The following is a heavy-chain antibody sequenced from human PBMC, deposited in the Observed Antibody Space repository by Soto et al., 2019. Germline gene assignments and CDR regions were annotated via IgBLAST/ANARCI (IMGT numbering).Heavy chain of an antibody. CDR3: AKDLLTDIVATIIKSYGMDV. V-gene: IGHV3-23*01. Sequence: GESLKISCAASGFTFSSYAMSWVRQAPGKGLEWVSAISGSGGSTYYADSVKGRFTISRDNSKNTLYLQMNSLRAEDTAVYYCAKDLLTDIVATIIKSYGMDVWGQGTTVTVSS. D-gene: IGHD5-12*01. CDR1: GFTFSSYA. J-gene: IGHJ6*02. CDR2: ISGSGGST.